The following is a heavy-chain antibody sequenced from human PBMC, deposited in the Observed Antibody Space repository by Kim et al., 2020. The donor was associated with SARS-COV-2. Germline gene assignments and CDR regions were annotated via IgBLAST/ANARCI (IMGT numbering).Heavy chain of an antibody. CDR1: GFTFSSYA. V-gene: IGHV3-30*04. D-gene: IGHD5-12*01. CDR2: ISYDGSNK. J-gene: IGHJ4*02. CDR3: ARGRDGYNYFDY. Sequence: GGSLRLSCVASGFTFSSYAMHWVRQAPGKGLEWVAVISYDGSNKYYADSVKGRFTISRDNSKNTLYLQMNSLRAEDTAVYYCARGRDGYNYFDYWGQGTLVTVSS.